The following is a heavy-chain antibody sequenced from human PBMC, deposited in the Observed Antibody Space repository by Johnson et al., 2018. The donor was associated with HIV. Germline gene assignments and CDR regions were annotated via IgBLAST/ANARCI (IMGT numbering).Heavy chain of an antibody. V-gene: IGHV3-15*01. J-gene: IGHJ3*02. Sequence: VESGGGVAQPGRSLRLSCAASGFTFSNAWMSWVRQAPGKRLEWVGRSKSTADGGTIDYAAPVKGRFTNSRDDSENTPYLQMDRLKSEDTAVYYCTADVVVTHLDALDMGGQETMVTVSS. CDR2: SKSTADGGTI. CDR3: TADVVVTHLDALDM. CDR1: GFTFSNAW. D-gene: IGHD2-21*02.